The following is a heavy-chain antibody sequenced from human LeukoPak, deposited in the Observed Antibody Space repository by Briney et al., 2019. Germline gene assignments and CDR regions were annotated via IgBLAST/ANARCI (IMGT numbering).Heavy chain of an antibody. CDR3: TESYCSGGSCLDYFDY. V-gene: IGHV3-30*04. D-gene: IGHD2-15*01. Sequence: PGRSLRLSCAASGFTFSSYAMHWVRQAPGKGLEWVAVISYDGSNKYHADSVKGRFTISRDNSKNTLYLQMNSLRAEDTAVYYCTESYCSGGSCLDYFDYWGQGTLVTVSS. J-gene: IGHJ4*02. CDR1: GFTFSSYA. CDR2: ISYDGSNK.